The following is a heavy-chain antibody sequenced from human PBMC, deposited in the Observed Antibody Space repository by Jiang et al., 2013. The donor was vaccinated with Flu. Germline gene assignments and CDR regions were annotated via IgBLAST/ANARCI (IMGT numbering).Heavy chain of an antibody. CDR2: IYPGDSDT. V-gene: IGHV5-51*01. D-gene: IGHD6-25*01. CDR3: ARNPSPRLPGYFDL. Sequence: VQLVESGAEVKKPGESLKISCKGSGYSFNSYWIGWVRQMPGKGLEWMGIIYPGDSDTRYSPSFQGQVTISADKSTSTVDLQWSSLKASDTAMYYCARNPSPRLPGYFDLWGRGTLVTVSS. J-gene: IGHJ2*01. CDR1: GYSFNSYW.